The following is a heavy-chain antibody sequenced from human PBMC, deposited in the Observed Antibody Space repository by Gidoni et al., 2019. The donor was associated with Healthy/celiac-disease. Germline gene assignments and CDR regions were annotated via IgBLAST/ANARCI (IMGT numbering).Heavy chain of an antibody. D-gene: IGHD5-12*01. J-gene: IGHJ3*02. CDR2: TYYRSKWYN. V-gene: IGHV6-1*01. CDR3: ARARVGWLQLGAAFDI. CDR1: GDRASRNSAA. Sequence: QVQLQQSGPGLVKPSQTLSLTCAISGDRASRNSAAWNWIRQSPSRGLEWLGRTYYRSKWYNDYAVSVKSRITINPDTSKNQFSLQLNSVTPEDTAVYYCARARVGWLQLGAAFDIWGQGTMVTVSS.